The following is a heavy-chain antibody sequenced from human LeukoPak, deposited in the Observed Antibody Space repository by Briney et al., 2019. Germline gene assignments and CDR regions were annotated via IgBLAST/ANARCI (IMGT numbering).Heavy chain of an antibody. CDR1: GGSISSYY. V-gene: IGHV4-59*01. CDR3: AKKNWYFDL. CDR2: IYYSGST. Sequence: SETLSLTCTVSGGSISSYYWSWIRQPPGKGLEWIGYIYYSGSTSYNPSLKSRVTISVDTSKNQFSLKLSSVTAADTAVYYCAKKNWYFDLWGRGTLVTVSS. J-gene: IGHJ2*01.